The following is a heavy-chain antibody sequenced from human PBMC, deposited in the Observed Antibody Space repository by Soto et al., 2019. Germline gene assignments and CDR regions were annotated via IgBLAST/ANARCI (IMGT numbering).Heavy chain of an antibody. CDR3: ARVHTIFGFLDP. CDR1: GYTFTGYD. CDR2: VNPTTGNT. D-gene: IGHD3-3*01. J-gene: IGHJ5*02. Sequence: QVQLVQSGAEVQKPGASLKVSCKASGYTFTGYDINWVRQATGQGLEWLGWVNPTTGNTGYAQEFQGRVIMTRDTSISTAYMELSSLRSEDTAVYYCARVHTIFGFLDPCGQGTPVTVSS. V-gene: IGHV1-8*02.